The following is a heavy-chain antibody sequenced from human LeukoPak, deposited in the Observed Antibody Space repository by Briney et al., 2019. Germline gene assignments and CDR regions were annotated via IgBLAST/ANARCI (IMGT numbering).Heavy chain of an antibody. CDR3: ARHAPDY. V-gene: IGHV3-48*02. J-gene: IGHJ4*02. Sequence: GGSLRLSCAVSGFTFSSFNMNWVRQAPGKGPEWVSYISSSSDTIYYADSVKGRFTIARDNAKNSLYLQMDSLRDEDTAVYYCARHAPDYWGQGTLITVSS. CDR1: GFTFSSFN. CDR2: ISSSSDTI.